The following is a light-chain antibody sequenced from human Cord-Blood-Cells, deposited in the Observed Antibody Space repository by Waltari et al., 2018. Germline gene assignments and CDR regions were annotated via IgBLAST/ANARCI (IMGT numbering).Light chain of an antibody. CDR3: QQSYSTPLT. CDR1: QSISSY. V-gene: IGKV1-39*01. J-gene: IGKJ4*01. CDR2: AAS. Sequence: IQVTQSPSSLSASVVARGTITCRASQSISSYLNCYQQKPGKAPKLLIYAASSLQSGVPSRFSGSGSGTEFTLTISSLQPEDFATYYCQQSYSTPLTFGGGTKVEIK.